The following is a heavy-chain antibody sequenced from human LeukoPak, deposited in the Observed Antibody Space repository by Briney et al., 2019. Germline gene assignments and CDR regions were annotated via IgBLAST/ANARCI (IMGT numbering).Heavy chain of an antibody. CDR1: GGSISSGGYY. D-gene: IGHD3-3*01. CDR2: IYYSGST. V-gene: IGHV4-31*03. Sequence: KPSETLSLTCTVSGGSISSGGYYWSWIRQHPGKGLEWIGYIYYSGSTYYNPSLKSRVTISVDTSKNRFSLKLSSVTAADTAVYYCARVRFLEWLNQLDNWFDPWGQGTLVTVSS. CDR3: ARVRFLEWLNQLDNWFDP. J-gene: IGHJ5*02.